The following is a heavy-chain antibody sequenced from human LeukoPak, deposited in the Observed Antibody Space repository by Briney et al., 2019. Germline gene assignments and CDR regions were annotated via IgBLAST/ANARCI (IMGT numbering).Heavy chain of an antibody. CDR3: ARERRYCSSTSCSYYYYGMDV. J-gene: IGHJ6*04. CDR2: IIPFFGTA. D-gene: IGHD2-2*01. V-gene: IGHV1-69*06. CDR1: GGTFSSYA. Sequence: ASVRVSCKASGGTFSSYAISWVRQAPGQGLEWMGGIIPFFGTANYAQKFQGRVTITADKSTSTAYMELSSLRSEDTAVYYCARERRYCSSTSCSYYYYGMDVWGKGTTVTVSS.